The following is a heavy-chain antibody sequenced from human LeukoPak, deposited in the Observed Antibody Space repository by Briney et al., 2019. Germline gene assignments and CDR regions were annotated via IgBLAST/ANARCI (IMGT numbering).Heavy chain of an antibody. Sequence: SVKVSCKASGGTSSSYTISWVRQAPGQGLEWMGRIIPILGIANYAQKFQGRVTITADKSTSTAYMELSSLRSEDTAVYYCARKGTVTTPLYYYGMDVWGQGTTVTVSS. D-gene: IGHD4-17*01. CDR1: GGTSSSYT. J-gene: IGHJ6*02. CDR3: ARKGTVTTPLYYYGMDV. CDR2: IIPILGIA. V-gene: IGHV1-69*02.